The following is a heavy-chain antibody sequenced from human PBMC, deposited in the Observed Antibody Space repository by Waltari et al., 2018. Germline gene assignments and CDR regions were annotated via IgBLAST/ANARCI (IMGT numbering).Heavy chain of an antibody. D-gene: IGHD6-19*01. Sequence: EVQVVESGRGLVQPGGSLTLSCATSGFSFSGSSIHWVRQTSGKGLEWVGRIRREPYNYATAYSASVKGRFTISRDDSKNTAFLQMNSLMTEDTAVYYCSGGEVTGTDFWGQGTLVTVSS. CDR3: SGGEVTGTDF. CDR1: GFSFSGSS. J-gene: IGHJ4*02. V-gene: IGHV3-73*01. CDR2: IRREPYNYAT.